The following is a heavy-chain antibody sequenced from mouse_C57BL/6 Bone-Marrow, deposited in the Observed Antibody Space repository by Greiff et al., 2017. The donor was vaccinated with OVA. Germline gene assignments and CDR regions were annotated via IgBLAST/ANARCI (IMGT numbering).Heavy chain of an antibody. J-gene: IGHJ3*01. CDR2: IIPGSGST. V-gene: IGHV1-55*01. CDR3: ARPSNWDCAY. Sequence: VQLQQPGAELVKPGASVKMSCKASGYTFTSYWITWVKQRPGQGLEWIGDIIPGSGSTNYNEKVKGKATLTVDTSSSTAYMQLSSLTSEDSAVYYCARPSNWDCAYWGQGTLVTVSA. CDR1: GYTFTSYW. D-gene: IGHD4-1*01.